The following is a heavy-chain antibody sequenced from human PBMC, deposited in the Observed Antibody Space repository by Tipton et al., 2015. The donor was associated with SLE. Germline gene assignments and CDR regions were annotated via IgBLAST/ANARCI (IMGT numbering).Heavy chain of an antibody. Sequence: TLSLTCSVSGYSISSGYYWGWIRQPPGKGLEWIGSIYHSGSTSYNPSLKSRVTISVGTSKNQFSLKLSSVTAADTAVYYCARHGRFLEWLGNDAFDIWGQGTMVTVSS. CDR2: IYHSGST. CDR1: GYSISSGYY. J-gene: IGHJ3*02. D-gene: IGHD3-3*01. V-gene: IGHV4-38-2*01. CDR3: ARHGRFLEWLGNDAFDI.